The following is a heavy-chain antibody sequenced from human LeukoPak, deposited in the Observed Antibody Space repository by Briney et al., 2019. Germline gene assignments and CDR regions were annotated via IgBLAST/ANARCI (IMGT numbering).Heavy chain of an antibody. D-gene: IGHD6-19*01. Sequence: ASVKVSCKASGGTFSSYAISWVRQAPGQGLEWMGRIIPILGIANYAQKFQGRVTITADKSTSTAYMELSSLRSEDTAVYYCARDRGSGWPGDAFDIWGQGTMVTVSS. CDR3: ARDRGSGWPGDAFDI. V-gene: IGHV1-69*04. J-gene: IGHJ3*02. CDR1: GGTFSSYA. CDR2: IIPILGIA.